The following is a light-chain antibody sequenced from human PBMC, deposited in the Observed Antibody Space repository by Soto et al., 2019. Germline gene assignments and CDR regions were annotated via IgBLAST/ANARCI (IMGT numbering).Light chain of an antibody. V-gene: IGLV1-40*01. CDR1: SSNLGAGYP. CDR2: G. J-gene: IGLJ3*02. CDR3: QSYDSTLSRRWV. Sequence: QSVLTQPPSVSGAPGQRVTISCTGSSSNLGAGYPVHWYQQLPGTAPKLLVAGNRPSGGPDRFSVSKSGASASLALTGLQAEDEDDYYCQSYDSTLSRRWVFGGGTKLTVL.